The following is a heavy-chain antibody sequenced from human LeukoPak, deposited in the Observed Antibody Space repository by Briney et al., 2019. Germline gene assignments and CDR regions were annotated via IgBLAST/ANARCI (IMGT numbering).Heavy chain of an antibody. CDR1: GDSVSSNSAA. D-gene: IGHD6-13*01. Sequence: SQTLSLTCAISGDSVSSNSAAWNWIRQSPSRGLEWLGRTYYRSMWYNDYAVSVKSRITINPDTSKNQFSLQLNSVTPEDTAVYYCAREDGYSSSWSLGYYYYGMDVWGQGTTVTVSS. CDR3: AREDGYSSSWSLGYYYYGMDV. J-gene: IGHJ6*02. CDR2: TYYRSMWYN. V-gene: IGHV6-1*01.